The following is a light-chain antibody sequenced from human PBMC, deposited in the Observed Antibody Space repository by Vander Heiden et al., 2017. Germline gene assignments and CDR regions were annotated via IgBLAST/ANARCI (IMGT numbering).Light chain of an antibody. CDR1: DIESTS. CDR2: DDN. Sequence: SYVLTQPPSLAVAPGRTASIICGGRDIESTSVQWYQQRPGQAPLLVVYDDNDRPSGIPERFSGSNPGNTATLIITGVEAGDEGDYFCQVWDGGSDLLVVFGGGTKLTVL. CDR3: QVWDGGSDLLVV. V-gene: IGLV3-21*02. J-gene: IGLJ2*01.